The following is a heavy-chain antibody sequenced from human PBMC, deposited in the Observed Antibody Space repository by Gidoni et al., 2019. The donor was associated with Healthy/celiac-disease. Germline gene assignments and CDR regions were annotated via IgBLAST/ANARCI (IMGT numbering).Heavy chain of an antibody. D-gene: IGHD3-16*02. V-gene: IGHV3-30*04. CDR3: ARDYLTRRLGELSLSLDY. CDR2: ISYDGSNK. J-gene: IGHJ4*02. CDR1: GFTLSSYA. Sequence: QVQLVESGGGVVQPGRSLRLSCAASGFTLSSYAMHWVRQAPGKGLEWVAVISYDGSNKYYADSVKGRFTISRDNSKNTLYLQMNSLRAEDTAVYYCARDYLTRRLGELSLSLDYWGQGTLVTVSS.